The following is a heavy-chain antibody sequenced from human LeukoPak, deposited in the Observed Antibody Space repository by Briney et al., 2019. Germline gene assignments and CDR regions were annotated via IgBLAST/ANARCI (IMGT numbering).Heavy chain of an antibody. J-gene: IGHJ4*02. CDR3: ARLGVNSYGLDY. D-gene: IGHD5-18*01. CDR1: GGSISNSFYY. Sequence: SETLSFTCSVSGGSISNSFYYWGWVRQPPGKGLEWIGNIYYNSATYYNPSLKSRISISIDTSKNQFSLRLSSVTAADTAVYYCARLGVNSYGLDYWGQGTLVTVSS. CDR2: IYYNSAT. V-gene: IGHV4-39*01.